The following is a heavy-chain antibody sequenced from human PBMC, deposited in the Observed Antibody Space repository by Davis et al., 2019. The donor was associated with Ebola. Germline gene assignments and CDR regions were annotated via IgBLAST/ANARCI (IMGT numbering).Heavy chain of an antibody. V-gene: IGHV3-7*03. J-gene: IGHJ3*01. Sequence: GGSLRLSCAASGFTFSGYAMYWVRQAPGKGLEWVASIKQSGVDKDYMDSVRGRFAISRDNAKSSLYLQMNSLRADDTAVYYCARNYFGAFDVWGQGTMVTVSS. D-gene: IGHD3-10*01. CDR3: ARNYFGAFDV. CDR2: IKQSGVDK. CDR1: GFTFSGYA.